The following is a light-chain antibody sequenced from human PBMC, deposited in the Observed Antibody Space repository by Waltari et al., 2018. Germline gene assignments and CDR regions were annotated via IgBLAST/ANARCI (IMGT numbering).Light chain of an antibody. Sequence: EIVLTQSPGPLSLSPGQRATLSCRASQSVNNNYLIWYQQKLGQAPRLLIYAASSSATGIPDRVSGSGAGTDFTLTISRLGPEDFAVYYCEKYGSVPWTFGRGTQVE. CDR1: QSVNNNY. J-gene: IGKJ1*01. CDR2: AAS. CDR3: EKYGSVPWT. V-gene: IGKV3-20*01.